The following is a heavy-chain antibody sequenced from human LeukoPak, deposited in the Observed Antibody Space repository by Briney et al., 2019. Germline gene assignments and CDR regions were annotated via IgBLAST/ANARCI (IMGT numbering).Heavy chain of an antibody. Sequence: SETLSLTCTVSGGSIGSFYWSWIRQPAGKGLEWVGRIYTTGITDYNPSLKSRLTMSVDTPKNQFSLKLSSVTAADTAVYYCARLPTNYGLDVWGQGTTVTVSS. CDR3: ARLPTNYGLDV. CDR1: GGSIGSFY. V-gene: IGHV4-4*07. CDR2: IYTTGIT. D-gene: IGHD5-24*01. J-gene: IGHJ6*02.